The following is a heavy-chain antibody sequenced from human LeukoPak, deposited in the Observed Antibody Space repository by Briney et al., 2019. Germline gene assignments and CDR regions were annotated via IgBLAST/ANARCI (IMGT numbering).Heavy chain of an antibody. CDR1: GYTFTGYY. D-gene: IGHD6-13*01. Sequence: GASVNVSCKASGYTFTGYYMHWVRQAPGQGLEWMGWINPNSGGTNYAQKFQGRVTMTRDTSISTAYMELSRLRSDDTAVYYCARDRGIAAAGLIDYWGQGTLVTVSS. CDR2: INPNSGGT. J-gene: IGHJ4*02. V-gene: IGHV1-2*02. CDR3: ARDRGIAAAGLIDY.